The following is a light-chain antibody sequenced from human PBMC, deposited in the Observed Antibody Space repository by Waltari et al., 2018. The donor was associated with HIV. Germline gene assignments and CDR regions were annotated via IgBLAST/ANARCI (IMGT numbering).Light chain of an antibody. Sequence: DIVMTQSPDSLAVSLGERATINCQSSQSVLDSSNNNNFLAWYQQKPGQPPKLLIYWASTRESGVPDRFSGSGSGTDFTLTISSLQAEDVAVYYCHQYDSTPFTFGPGTKVEIK. V-gene: IGKV4-1*01. CDR3: HQYDSTPFT. CDR2: WAS. CDR1: QSVLDSSNNNNF. J-gene: IGKJ3*01.